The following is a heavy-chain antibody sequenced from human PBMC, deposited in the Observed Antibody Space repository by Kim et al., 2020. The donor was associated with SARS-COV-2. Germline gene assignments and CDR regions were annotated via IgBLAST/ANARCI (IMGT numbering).Heavy chain of an antibody. CDR3: ASLTTYDSSSWYYYYGMDV. D-gene: IGHD6-13*01. Sequence: GGSLRLSCAASGFTFSSYWMSWVRQAPGKGLEWVANIKQDGSEKYYVDSVKGRFTISRDNAKNSLYLQMNSLRAEDTAVYYCASLTTYDSSSWYYYYGMDVWGQGTTVTVSS. V-gene: IGHV3-7*01. CDR2: IKQDGSEK. CDR1: GFTFSSYW. J-gene: IGHJ6*02.